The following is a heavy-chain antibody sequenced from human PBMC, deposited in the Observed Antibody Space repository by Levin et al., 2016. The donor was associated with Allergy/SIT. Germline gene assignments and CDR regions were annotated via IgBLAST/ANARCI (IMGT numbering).Heavy chain of an antibody. D-gene: IGHD3-3*01. CDR2: IYYSGST. CDR3: ARVRFSVFDP. V-gene: IGHV4-59*01. J-gene: IGHJ5*02. Sequence: RQAPGKGLEWIGYIYYSGSTNYNPSLKSRVTISVDTSKNQFSLKLSSVTAADTAVYYCARVRFSVFDPWGQGTLVTVSS.